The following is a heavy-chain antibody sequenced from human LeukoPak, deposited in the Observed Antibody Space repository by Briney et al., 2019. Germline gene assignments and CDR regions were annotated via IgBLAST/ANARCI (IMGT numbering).Heavy chain of an antibody. CDR2: ISSSSSYI. CDR1: GFTFSSYS. J-gene: IGHJ4*02. Sequence: GGSLRLSCAASGFTFSSYSMNWVRQAPGKGLEWVSSISSSSSYIYYADSVKGRFTISRDNSKNNLYLQMNSLRADDTAVYYCAKSGYNRFDYWGQGTLVTVSS. D-gene: IGHD5-24*01. CDR3: AKSGYNRFDY. V-gene: IGHV3-21*04.